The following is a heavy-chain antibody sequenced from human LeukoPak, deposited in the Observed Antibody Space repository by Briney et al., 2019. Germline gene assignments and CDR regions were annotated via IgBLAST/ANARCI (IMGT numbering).Heavy chain of an antibody. D-gene: IGHD2-15*01. CDR2: IYTSGST. J-gene: IGHJ6*03. Sequence: SQTLSLTCTVSGGSISSGSYYWSWIRQPAGRGLEWIGRIYTSGSTNYNPSLKSRVTISVDTSKNQFSLKLSSVTAADTAVYYCARDRYCSGGSCYSYYYYYYMDVWGKGTTVTVSS. CDR1: GGSISSGSYY. V-gene: IGHV4-61*02. CDR3: ARDRYCSGGSCYSYYYYYYMDV.